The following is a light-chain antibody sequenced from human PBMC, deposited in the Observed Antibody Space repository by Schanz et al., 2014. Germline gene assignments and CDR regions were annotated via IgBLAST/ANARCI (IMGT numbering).Light chain of an antibody. V-gene: IGKV3-20*01. Sequence: EIVLTQSPGTLSLSPGERATLSCKASQSISGYDLAWYQQKPGQAPRLLIYGAFDRGTGIPDRVSGSGSGTVFTLTISRLEPEDFAVYYCQQYSKSPLTFGGGTKVEI. CDR1: QSISGYD. CDR2: GAF. CDR3: QQYSKSPLT. J-gene: IGKJ4*01.